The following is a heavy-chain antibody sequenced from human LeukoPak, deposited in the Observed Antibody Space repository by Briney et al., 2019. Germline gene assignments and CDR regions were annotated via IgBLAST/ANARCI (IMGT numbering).Heavy chain of an antibody. CDR1: GFTVSSNY. V-gene: IGHV3-53*01. CDR2: IYSGGST. Sequence: GGSLRLSCAASGFTVSSNYMSWVRQPPGKGLEWVSVIYSGGSTYYSDSVKGRFIISRDNSKNTLYLQMGSLRAEDTAVYYCAREQGANDDYWGQGTLVTVSS. D-gene: IGHD4/OR15-4a*01. J-gene: IGHJ4*02. CDR3: AREQGANDDY.